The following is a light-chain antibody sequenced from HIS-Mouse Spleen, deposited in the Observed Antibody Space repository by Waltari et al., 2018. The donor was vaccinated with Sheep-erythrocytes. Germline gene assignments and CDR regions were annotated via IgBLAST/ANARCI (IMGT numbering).Light chain of an antibody. CDR2: DVS. CDR3: CSYAGSYNHV. V-gene: IGLV2-11*01. CDR1: SSDVGGSNF. J-gene: IGLJ1*01. Sequence: QSALTQPRSVSGSPGQSVTISRTGTSSDVGGSNFVSWYQQHPGKAPKLMIYDVSKRPSGVPDRFSGSKSGNTASLTISGLQAEDEADYYCCSYAGSYNHVFATGTKVTVL.